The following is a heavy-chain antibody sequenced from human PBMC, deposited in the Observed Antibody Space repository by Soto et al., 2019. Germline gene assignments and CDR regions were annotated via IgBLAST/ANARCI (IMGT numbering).Heavy chain of an antibody. J-gene: IGHJ4*02. CDR3: ARCPGSCYLGGHDY. CDR2: IATYTDNT. CDR1: GYTFSTYG. Sequence: QVQLVQSGAEVKKLGASVKVSCKASGYTFSTYGITWVRQAPGQGLEWMGWIATYTDNTHYAQTLQGRVIMTTDTSTSTAYMELRSLRSDDTAVYYCARCPGSCYLGGHDYWGQGSLVTVST. D-gene: IGHD2-15*01. V-gene: IGHV1-18*01.